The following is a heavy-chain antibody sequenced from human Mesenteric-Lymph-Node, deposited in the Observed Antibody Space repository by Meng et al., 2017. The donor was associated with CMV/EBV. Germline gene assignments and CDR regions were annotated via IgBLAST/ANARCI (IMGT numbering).Heavy chain of an antibody. CDR1: GFSFSWYW. CDR3: ARGAVANLIRNTFDV. D-gene: IGHD1-14*01. V-gene: IGHV3-7*01. CDR2: IKQDGSEK. J-gene: IGHJ3*01. Sequence: GESLKISCAASGFSFSWYWMSWVRQAPGKGLEWVANIKQDGSEKYYVDSVKGRFTVSRDNAKNSLYLQMNSLRAEDTALYYCARGAVANLIRNTFDVWGQGTMVTVSS.